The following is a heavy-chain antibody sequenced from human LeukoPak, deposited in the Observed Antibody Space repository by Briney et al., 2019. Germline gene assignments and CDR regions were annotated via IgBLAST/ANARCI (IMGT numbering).Heavy chain of an antibody. D-gene: IGHD2-21*01. CDR3: VKDPRDTYGTNWFVS. CDR2: ISGTGGAT. J-gene: IGHJ5*01. CDR1: GFSFGNYA. V-gene: IGHV3-23*01. Sequence: GGSPRLSCVASGFSFGNYAMSWVRQAPGKGLQWVSQISGTGGATWYAGFARDRFTISRDNSKKTLYLQMSGLRVEDTAMYYCVKDPRDTYGTNWFVSWGQGTLLIVSS.